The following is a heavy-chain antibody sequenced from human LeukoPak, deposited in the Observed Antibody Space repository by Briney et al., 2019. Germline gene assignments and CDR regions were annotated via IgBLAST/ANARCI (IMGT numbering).Heavy chain of an antibody. D-gene: IGHD2-8*01. Sequence: SGGSLRLSCAASGFTFSSYGMHWVRQAPGKGLEWVAVIWYDGSNKYYADSVKGRFTISRDNSKNTLYLQMSSLRAGDTALYYCAKELYGNPSGYWGQGTRVTVSS. V-gene: IGHV3-33*06. CDR2: IWYDGSNK. CDR3: AKELYGNPSGY. J-gene: IGHJ4*02. CDR1: GFTFSSYG.